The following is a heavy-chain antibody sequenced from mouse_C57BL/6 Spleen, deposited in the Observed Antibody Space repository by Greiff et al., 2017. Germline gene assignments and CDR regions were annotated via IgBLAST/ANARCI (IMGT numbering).Heavy chain of an antibody. V-gene: IGHV1-52*01. D-gene: IGHD1-2*01. J-gene: IGHJ3*01. CDR1: GYTFTSYW. CDR3: ARWGYYGPWFAY. CDR2: IDPSDSET. Sequence: QVQLQQPGAELVRPGSSVKLSCKASGYTFTSYWMHWVKQRPIQGLEWIGNIDPSDSETHYNQKFKDKATLTVDKSSSTAYMQLSSLTSEDSAVYYCARWGYYGPWFAYWGQGTLVTVSA.